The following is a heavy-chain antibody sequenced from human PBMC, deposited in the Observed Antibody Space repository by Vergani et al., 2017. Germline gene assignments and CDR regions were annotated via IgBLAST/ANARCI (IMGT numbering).Heavy chain of an antibody. V-gene: IGHV4-61*02. CDR3: ARDNKQLRPRAFDL. J-gene: IGHJ3*01. Sequence: QVQLQESGPGLVKPSQTLSLTCTVSGASINNDFYYWPWIRQPAGKGLEWIGRSYVCGITDYNSSLQSRGSMSVDTSKNQFSLTLTSVTAADTAVYYCARDNKQLRPRAFDLWGKGTMVTVS. CDR1: GASINNDFYY. CDR2: SYVCGIT. D-gene: IGHD4-23*01.